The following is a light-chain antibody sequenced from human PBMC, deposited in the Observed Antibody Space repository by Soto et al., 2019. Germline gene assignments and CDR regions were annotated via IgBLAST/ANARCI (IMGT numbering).Light chain of an antibody. CDR1: QSISSW. Sequence: DIQMTQSPSTLSASVGDRVTITCRASQSISSWLAWYQQKPGKAPKLLIYKASSLESGVRSRFSGSGSGTEFTLTISSLQPDDFATYYCQQYNSYWYTFGQGTKLEIK. V-gene: IGKV1-5*03. J-gene: IGKJ2*01. CDR2: KAS. CDR3: QQYNSYWYT.